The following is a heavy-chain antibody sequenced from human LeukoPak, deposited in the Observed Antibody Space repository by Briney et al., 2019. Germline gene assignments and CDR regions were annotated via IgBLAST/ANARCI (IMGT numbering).Heavy chain of an antibody. V-gene: IGHV3-30*18. Sequence: GGSLRLSCAASGFTFSSYGMHWVRQAPGKGLEWVAVISYDGSNKYYADSVKGRFTISRDNSKNTLYLQMNSLRAEDTAVYYCAKGRDGYSSFFDYWGQGTLVTVSS. CDR3: AKGRDGYSSFFDY. D-gene: IGHD5-24*01. CDR2: ISYDGSNK. CDR1: GFTFSSYG. J-gene: IGHJ4*02.